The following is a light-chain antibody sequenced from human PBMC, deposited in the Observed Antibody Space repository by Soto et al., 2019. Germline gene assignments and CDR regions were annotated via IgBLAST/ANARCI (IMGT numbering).Light chain of an antibody. CDR2: AAF. J-gene: IGKJ3*01. CDR3: QQSYNTLFT. V-gene: IGKV1-39*01. CDR1: QSISSY. Sequence: DIQMTQSPSSLSASVGDRVTITCRASQSISSYLNWYQQKPGKAPKLLIYAAFSLQSGVPSRFSGSGSGTDFTLTISSLQPEDFATYYCQQSYNTLFTFGPGTKVDI.